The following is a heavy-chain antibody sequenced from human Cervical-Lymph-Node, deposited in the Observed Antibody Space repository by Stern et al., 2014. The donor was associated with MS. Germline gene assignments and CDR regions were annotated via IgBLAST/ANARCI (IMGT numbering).Heavy chain of an antibody. Sequence: EVQLVESGGGVIQPGGSLRLSCTASGFTVSRAYMTWVRQAPGKGLEWVALITNVGITFYTDSVKGRFTISRDDSKNTVYLHMTSLRAEDTAMYYCARDTSSPERSDWWGQGTLVTVSS. CDR1: GFTVSRAY. CDR3: ARDTSSPERSDW. D-gene: IGHD1-1*01. CDR2: ITNVGIT. V-gene: IGHV3-53*01. J-gene: IGHJ4*02.